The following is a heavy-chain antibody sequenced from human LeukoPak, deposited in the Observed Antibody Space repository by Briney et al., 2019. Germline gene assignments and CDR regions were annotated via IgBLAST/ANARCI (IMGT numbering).Heavy chain of an antibody. Sequence: SETLSLTCTVSGGSISSYYWSWIRLPPGKGLEWIGYLSKSGNTNYSPSLKSRVTIFGDTSKNQFFLKLSSVTAGDTAVYYCARQAYSSGSYYFDSWGQGTLVTVSS. CDR3: ARQAYSSGSYYFDS. V-gene: IGHV4-59*08. CDR1: GGSISSYY. J-gene: IGHJ4*02. CDR2: LSKSGNT. D-gene: IGHD3-22*01.